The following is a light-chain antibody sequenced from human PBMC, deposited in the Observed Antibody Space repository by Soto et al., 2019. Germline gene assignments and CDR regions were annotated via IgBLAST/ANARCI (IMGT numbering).Light chain of an antibody. CDR3: QQYNSYLYT. J-gene: IGKJ2*01. CDR2: DAS. V-gene: IGKV1-5*01. Sequence: DIQMTQSPSTLSASVGDRVTITCRASQSISSWLAWYQQKPGKAPKLLIYDASSLESGVPSRFSGSGSGTEFTLTISSLQPDDFATYYCQQYNSYLYTCGQGTKVDIK. CDR1: QSISSW.